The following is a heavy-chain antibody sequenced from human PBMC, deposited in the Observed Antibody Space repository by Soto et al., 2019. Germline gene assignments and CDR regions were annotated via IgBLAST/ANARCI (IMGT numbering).Heavy chain of an antibody. Sequence: NPSETLSLTCAVSGGSISSGGYSWSWIRQAPGKGLEWIGYIYQSGSTYYNPSLKSRVTISVDRSSNQLSLKLSSVTAADTAVYYCARTLYGDNVDYWGEGTLVTVSS. CDR2: IYQSGST. J-gene: IGHJ4*02. D-gene: IGHD4-17*01. CDR3: ARTLYGDNVDY. V-gene: IGHV4-30-2*01. CDR1: GGSISSGGYS.